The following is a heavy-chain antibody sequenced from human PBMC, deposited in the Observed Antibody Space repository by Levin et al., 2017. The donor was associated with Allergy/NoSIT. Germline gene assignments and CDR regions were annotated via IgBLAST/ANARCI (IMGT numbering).Heavy chain of an antibody. CDR3: ARDVTPKTYYDILTAG. D-gene: IGHD3-9*01. J-gene: IGHJ4*02. V-gene: IGHV3-21*01. Sequence: LSLTCAASGFTFSSYSMNWVRQAPGKGLEWVSSISSSSSYIYYADSVKGRFTISRDNAKNSLYLQMNSLRAEDTAVYYCARDVTPKTYYDILTAGWGQGTLVTVSS. CDR1: GFTFSSYS. CDR2: ISSSSSYI.